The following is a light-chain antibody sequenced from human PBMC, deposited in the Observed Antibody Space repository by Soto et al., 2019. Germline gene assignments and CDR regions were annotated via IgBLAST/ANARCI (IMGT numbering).Light chain of an antibody. J-gene: IGKJ5*01. Sequence: DIPMTQSPSSLSASVGDRVTVTWWASQNIRNYLNWYQQRPGKTPNLLVYAASNLRGGVPSRFSGSGSGTVFTLTINSLQPEDFATYYCQQLNSYPLTFAGGTRLEI. CDR2: AAS. CDR1: QNIRNY. CDR3: QQLNSYPLT. V-gene: IGKV1-39*01.